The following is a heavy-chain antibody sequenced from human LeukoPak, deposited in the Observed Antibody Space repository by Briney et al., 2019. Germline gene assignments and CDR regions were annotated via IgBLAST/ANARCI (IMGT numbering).Heavy chain of an antibody. Sequence: ASVKVSCKASGYTLTGYYMHWVRQAPGQGLEWMGWINPNSGGTNYAQKFQGRVTMTRDTSISTAYMELSRLRSNDTAVYYCARGRYPISDAFDIWGQGTMVTVSS. V-gene: IGHV1-2*02. J-gene: IGHJ3*02. CDR2: INPNSGGT. CDR3: ARGRYPISDAFDI. D-gene: IGHD1-20*01. CDR1: GYTLTGYY.